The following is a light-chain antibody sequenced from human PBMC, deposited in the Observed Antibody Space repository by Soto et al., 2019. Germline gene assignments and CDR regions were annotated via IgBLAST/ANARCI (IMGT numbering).Light chain of an antibody. CDR3: SSFTSSITYV. CDR2: DVT. V-gene: IGLV2-14*01. Sequence: ALTQPASASGSPGQSITISCTGTSSDVGGYNSVSWYRQDPGKAPKLIIYDVTYRPSGVSNRFSGSKSGNTASLTISGLQSEDEADYHCSSFTSSITYVFGTGTKVTVL. CDR1: SSDVGGYNS. J-gene: IGLJ1*01.